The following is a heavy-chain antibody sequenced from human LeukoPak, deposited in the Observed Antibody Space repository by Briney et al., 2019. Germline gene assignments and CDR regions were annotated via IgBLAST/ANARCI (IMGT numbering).Heavy chain of an antibody. V-gene: IGHV3-48*03. CDR3: ARVNLVRGSYYFDY. J-gene: IGHJ4*02. Sequence: TGGSLRLSCAASGFTFRSYEMNWVRQAPGKGLAWVSYISSSGSTIYYEDSVKGRFTISKDNAKNSLFLQMNCQRAEDTAVYYCARVNLVRGSYYFDYWGQGTLVTVSS. CDR2: ISSSGSTI. CDR1: GFTFRSYE. D-gene: IGHD3-10*01.